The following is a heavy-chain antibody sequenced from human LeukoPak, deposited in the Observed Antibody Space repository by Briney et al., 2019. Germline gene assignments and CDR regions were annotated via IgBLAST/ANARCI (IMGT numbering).Heavy chain of an antibody. V-gene: IGHV1-2*02. Sequence: ASVKVSCKASGYTFTDFYMHWVRQAPGQGLEWMAWINPNSGGTHYAQKFQGRVTMTRDTSISTAYMELSRLRSDDTAVYYCARSSLYYYSSGTYDKVCLDYWGQGTLVTVSS. J-gene: IGHJ4*02. CDR1: GYTFTDFY. D-gene: IGHD3-10*01. CDR2: INPNSGGT. CDR3: ARSSLYYYSSGTYDKVCLDY.